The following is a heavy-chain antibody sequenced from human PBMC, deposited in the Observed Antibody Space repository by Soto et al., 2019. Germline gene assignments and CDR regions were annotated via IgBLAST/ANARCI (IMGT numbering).Heavy chain of an antibody. J-gene: IGHJ5*02. D-gene: IGHD2-2*01. CDR1: GFTFSSYG. CDR3: ARATIVLVPAAMVSHWFAP. Sequence: TGGSLRLSCVASGFTFSSYGMHWVRQAPGKGLEWVAVMWSEGGNKYYADSVKGRFTISRDNSKNTLYLQMNSLRAADTAVYYCARATIVLVPAAMVSHWFAPWGKGTLVTVSS. V-gene: IGHV3-33*01. CDR2: MWSEGGNK.